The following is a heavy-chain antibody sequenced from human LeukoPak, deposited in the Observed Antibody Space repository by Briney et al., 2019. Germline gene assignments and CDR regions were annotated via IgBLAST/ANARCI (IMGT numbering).Heavy chain of an antibody. CDR1: GFIFSNYA. J-gene: IGHJ6*03. V-gene: IGHV3-21*01. CDR3: ARETTVGYYYYYYMDV. Sequence: GGSLRLSCAASGFIFSNYALHWVRQAPGKGLEWVSSISSSSSYIYYADSVKGRFTISRDNAKNSLYLQMNSLRAEDTAVYYCARETTVGYYYYYYMDVWGKGTTVTVSS. CDR2: ISSSSSYI. D-gene: IGHD4-11*01.